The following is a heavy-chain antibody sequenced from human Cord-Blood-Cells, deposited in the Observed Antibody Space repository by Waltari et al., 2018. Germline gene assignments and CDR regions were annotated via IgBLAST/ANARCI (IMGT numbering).Heavy chain of an antibody. V-gene: IGHV1-3*01. CDR3: ARDSPAPMGGVDY. CDR2: FNAGNGNT. Sequence: QVQLVQSGAEVKKPGASVKVSCKASGYTFTSYAMHWVRQAPGQRLEWMGWFNAGNGNTKYSQKFQGRVTITRDTSASTAYMELSSLRSEDTAVYYCARDSPAPMGGVDYWGQGTLVTVSS. J-gene: IGHJ4*02. D-gene: IGHD3-16*01. CDR1: GYTFTSYA.